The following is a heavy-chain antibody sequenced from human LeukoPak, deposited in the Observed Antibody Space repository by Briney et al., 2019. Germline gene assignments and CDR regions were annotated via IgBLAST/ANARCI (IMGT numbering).Heavy chain of an antibody. Sequence: GGSLRLSCAASGFTFSSYAMSWVRQAPGKGLEWVSAISGSGGSTYYADSVKGRFTIPRDNSKNTLYLQMNSLRAEDTAVYYCAKQSGSYVKGGIDPWGQGTLVTVSS. V-gene: IGHV3-23*01. D-gene: IGHD1-26*01. J-gene: IGHJ5*02. CDR1: GFTFSSYA. CDR3: AKQSGSYVKGGIDP. CDR2: ISGSGGST.